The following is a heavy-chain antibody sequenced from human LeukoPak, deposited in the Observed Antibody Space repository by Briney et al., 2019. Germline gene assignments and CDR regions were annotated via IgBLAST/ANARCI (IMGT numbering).Heavy chain of an antibody. J-gene: IGHJ2*01. D-gene: IGHD1-26*01. Sequence: ASVKVSCKASGGTFSSYAISWVRQAPGQGLEWMGGIIPIFGTANYAQKFQGRVTITADESTSTAYMELSSLRSGDTAVYYCARASGSGSYDWYFDLWGRGTLVTVSS. CDR3: ARASGSGSYDWYFDL. CDR2: IIPIFGTA. V-gene: IGHV1-69*13. CDR1: GGTFSSYA.